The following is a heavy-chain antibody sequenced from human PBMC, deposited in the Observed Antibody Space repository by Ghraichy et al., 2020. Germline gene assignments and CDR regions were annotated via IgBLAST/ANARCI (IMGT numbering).Heavy chain of an antibody. CDR1: GYTFTSYA. V-gene: IGHV1-3*01. Sequence: ASVKVSCKASGYTFTSYAMHWVRQAPGQRLEWMGWINAGNGNTKYSQKFQGRVTITRDTSASTAYMELSSLRSEDTAVYYCARYCSSTSCYLPPFDYWGQGTLVTVSS. D-gene: IGHD2-2*01. CDR2: INAGNGNT. J-gene: IGHJ4*02. CDR3: ARYCSSTSCYLPPFDY.